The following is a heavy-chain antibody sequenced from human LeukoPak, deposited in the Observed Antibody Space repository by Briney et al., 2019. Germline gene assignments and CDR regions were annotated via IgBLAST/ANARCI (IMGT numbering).Heavy chain of an antibody. V-gene: IGHV3-30-3*01. CDR3: ARDHTSGRYCTNGVCRHFDY. Sequence: GGSLRLSCAASGFTFSSYAMHWVRQAPGKGLEWVAVISYDGSNKYYADSVKGRFTISRDNSKNTLYLQMNSLRAEDTAVYYCARDHTSGRYCTNGVCRHFDYWGQGTLVTVSS. CDR2: ISYDGSNK. D-gene: IGHD2-8*01. J-gene: IGHJ4*02. CDR1: GFTFSSYA.